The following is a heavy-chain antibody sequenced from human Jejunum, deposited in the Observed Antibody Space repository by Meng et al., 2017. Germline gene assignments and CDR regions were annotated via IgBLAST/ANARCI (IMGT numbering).Heavy chain of an antibody. CDR3: ARKGGIYSTGHFPHFDC. Sequence: QVRLQASGPGLVKPSGTLSLTCAVSGDSISSDNWWSWVRQPPGKGPEWIGDIFRTGTSNYSPSLRSRVAIYMDKSKNQFSLSLNSVTAADTAVYYCARKGGIYSTGHFPHFDCWGQGTLVTVSS. CDR2: IFRTGTS. J-gene: IGHJ4*02. CDR1: GDSISSDNW. V-gene: IGHV4-4*02. D-gene: IGHD6-19*01.